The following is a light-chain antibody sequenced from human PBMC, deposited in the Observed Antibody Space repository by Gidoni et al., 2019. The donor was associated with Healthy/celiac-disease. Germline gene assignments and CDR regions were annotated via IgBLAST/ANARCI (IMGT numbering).Light chain of an antibody. Sequence: QSALTQPASVSGSPGQSLTISCTGTSSDVGGYNYVSWYQQHPGKAPKLMIYEVSNRPSGVSNRFSGSKSGNTASLTISGLQAEDEADYYCSSYTSSSTLEVFGGGTKRTVL. CDR2: EVS. CDR3: SSYTSSSTLEV. J-gene: IGLJ2*01. CDR1: SSDVGGYNY. V-gene: IGLV2-14*01.